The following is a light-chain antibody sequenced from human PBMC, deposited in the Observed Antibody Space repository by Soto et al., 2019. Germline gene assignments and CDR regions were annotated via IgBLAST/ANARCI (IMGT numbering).Light chain of an antibody. J-gene: IGKJ1*01. Sequence: VVAHSRATLSLSPGGRPTLSCRASRSISDTLDWYQQKPGQAPRLRIYGASTRAPGFPDRFSGSGSGTDFTLTISSLQSEDFAVYYCQQYSNWPWTFGQGTKVDIK. CDR2: GAS. CDR1: RSISDT. V-gene: IGKV3-15*01. CDR3: QQYSNWPWT.